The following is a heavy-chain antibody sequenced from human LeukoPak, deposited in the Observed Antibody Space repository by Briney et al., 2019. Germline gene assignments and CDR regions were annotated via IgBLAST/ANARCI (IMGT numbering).Heavy chain of an antibody. CDR1: GGTFSSYA. Sequence: PVKVSCKASGGTFSSYAISWVRQAPGQGLEWMGRIIPILGIANYAQKFQGRVTITADKSTSTAYMELSSLRSEDTAVYYCARDSYYYGSGSFPLFDYWGQGTLVTVSS. V-gene: IGHV1-69*04. CDR2: IIPILGIA. J-gene: IGHJ4*02. CDR3: ARDSYYYGSGSFPLFDY. D-gene: IGHD3-10*01.